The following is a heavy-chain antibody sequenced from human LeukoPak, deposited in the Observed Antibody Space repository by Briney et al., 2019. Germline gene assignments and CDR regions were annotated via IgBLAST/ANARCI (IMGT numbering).Heavy chain of an antibody. D-gene: IGHD4-11*01. CDR2: IYYSGST. CDR3: TKPLNTDYSNFYYMDV. V-gene: IGHV4-39*01. J-gene: IGHJ6*03. Sequence: SETLSPTCTVSGGSISSSSYYWGWIRQPPGKGLEWIGSIYYSGSTYYNPSLKSRVTISVDTSKNQFSLKLSSVTAADTAVYYCTKPLNTDYSNFYYMDVWGIGTTVTVSS. CDR1: GGSISSSSYY.